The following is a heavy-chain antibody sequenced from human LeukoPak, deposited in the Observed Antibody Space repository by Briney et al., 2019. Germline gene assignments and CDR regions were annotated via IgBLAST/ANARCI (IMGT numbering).Heavy chain of an antibody. CDR2: ISGSGGST. J-gene: IGHJ4*02. V-gene: IGHV3-23*01. Sequence: PGGSLRLSCAASGFTFSSYGMSWVCQAPGKGLEWVSAISGSGGSTYYADSVKGRFTISRDNSKNTLYLQMNSLRAEDTAVYYCAKLRRYGSGSYYSNSRGNYFDYWGQGTLVTVSS. CDR3: AKLRRYGSGSYYSNSRGNYFDY. D-gene: IGHD3-10*01. CDR1: GFTFSSYG.